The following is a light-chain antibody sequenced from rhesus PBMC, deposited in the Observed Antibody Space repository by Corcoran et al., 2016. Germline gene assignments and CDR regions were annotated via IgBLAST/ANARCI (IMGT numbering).Light chain of an antibody. J-gene: IGKJ1*01. CDR1: QGISKY. CDR3: QQHNSYPPT. V-gene: IGKV1-25*01. CDR2: DAT. Sequence: DIQMTQSPPSLSASVGDTVTITCQASQGISKYLAWYQQKPGKAPNLLIYDATTLRSGVPSTFSGSGSGTEFPLTISSLQPEEFATYCCQQHNSYPPTFGQGTKVEIK.